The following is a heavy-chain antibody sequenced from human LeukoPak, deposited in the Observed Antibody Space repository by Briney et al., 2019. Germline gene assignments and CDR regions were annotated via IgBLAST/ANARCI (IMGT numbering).Heavy chain of an antibody. Sequence: GGSLRLSCAASGFTFSSYGMHWVRQAPGKGLEWVAFIRYDGSNKYYADSVKGRFTISRDNSKNTLYLQMNSLRAEDTAVYYCAKDRQKGIRSAYYYYYMDVWGKGTTVTVSS. CDR1: GFTFSSYG. J-gene: IGHJ6*03. CDR3: AKDRQKGIRSAYYYYYMDV. D-gene: IGHD3-3*01. CDR2: IRYDGSNK. V-gene: IGHV3-30*02.